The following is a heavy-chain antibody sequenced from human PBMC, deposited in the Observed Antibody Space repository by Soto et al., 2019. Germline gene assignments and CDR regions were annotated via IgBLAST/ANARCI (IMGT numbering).Heavy chain of an antibody. CDR3: ARDGAGIYGLDV. V-gene: IGHV3-30*02. CDR2: IRYDGSNK. CDR1: GFTFRTYG. J-gene: IGHJ6*02. Sequence: GGSLRLSCAASGFTFRTYGLQWVRQAPGKGLEWVAFIRYDGSNKYYADSVKGRFTISRDNSKNTLYLQMNSLRDEDTAVYYCARDGAGIYGLDVWGQGTTVTVSS. D-gene: IGHD6-19*01.